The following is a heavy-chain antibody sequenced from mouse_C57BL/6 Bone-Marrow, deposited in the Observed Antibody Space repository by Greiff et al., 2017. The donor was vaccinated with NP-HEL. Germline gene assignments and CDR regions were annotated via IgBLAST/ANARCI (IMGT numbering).Heavy chain of an antibody. J-gene: IGHJ2*01. V-gene: IGHV1-50*01. CDR1: GYTFTSYW. CDR3: AREGTTVVAPDY. CDR2: IDPSDSYT. D-gene: IGHD1-1*01. Sequence: VQLQQPGAELVKPGASVKLSCKASGYTFTSYWMQWVKQRPGQGLGWIGEIDPSDSYTNYNQKFKGKATLTVDTSSSTAYMQLSSLTSEDSAVYYCAREGTTVVAPDYWGQGTTLTVSS.